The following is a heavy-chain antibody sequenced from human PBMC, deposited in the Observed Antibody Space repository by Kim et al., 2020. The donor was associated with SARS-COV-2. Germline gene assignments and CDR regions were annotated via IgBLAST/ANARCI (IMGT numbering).Heavy chain of an antibody. V-gene: IGHV4-59*01. CDR2: IYYSGST. J-gene: IGHJ2*01. CDR1: GGSISSYY. Sequence: SETLSLTCTVSGGSISSYYWSWIRQPPGKGLEWIGYIYYSGSTNYNPSLKSRVTISVDTSKNQFSLKLSSVTATDTAVYYCARDPVGLYSSGWGASWYFDLWGRGTLVTVSS. CDR3: ARDPVGLYSSGWGASWYFDL. D-gene: IGHD6-19*01.